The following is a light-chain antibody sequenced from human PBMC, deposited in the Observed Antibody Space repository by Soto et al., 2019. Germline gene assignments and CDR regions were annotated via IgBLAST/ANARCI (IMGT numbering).Light chain of an antibody. J-gene: IGKJ4*01. Sequence: EIVLTQSPGTLSLSPGERATLSCRASQTVNSDYVAWYQQKPGQAPRLLISGASNRATGIPDRFSGSGSGTAFILTISRLEPEDFAMYYCQQYGGSPLVTFGGGTKVEIK. CDR1: QTVNSDY. V-gene: IGKV3-20*01. CDR3: QQYGGSPLVT. CDR2: GAS.